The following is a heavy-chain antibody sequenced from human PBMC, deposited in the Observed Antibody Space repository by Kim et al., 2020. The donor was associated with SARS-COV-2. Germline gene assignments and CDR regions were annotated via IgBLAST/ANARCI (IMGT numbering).Heavy chain of an antibody. V-gene: IGHV4-38-2*02. CDR3: ARAYDYLNWFDP. D-gene: IGHD5-12*01. J-gene: IGHJ5*02. CDR1: GYSISSGYY. CDR2: IYHSGST. Sequence: SETLSLTCTVSGYSISSGYYWGWIRQPPGKGLEWIGSIYHSGSTYYNPSLKSRVTISVDTSKNQFSLKLSSVTAADTAVYYCARAYDYLNWFDPWGQGTLVTVSS.